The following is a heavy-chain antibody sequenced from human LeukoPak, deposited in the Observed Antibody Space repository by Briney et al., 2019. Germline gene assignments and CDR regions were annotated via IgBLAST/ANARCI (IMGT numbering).Heavy chain of an antibody. J-gene: IGHJ4*02. D-gene: IGHD3-22*01. CDR3: ARGQGDYYYDSSGYYSGLDY. Sequence: PGGSLRLSCAASGFTFSSYGMSWVRQAPGKGLEWVAVISYDGSNKYYADSVKGRFTISRDNSKNTLYLQMNSLRAEDTAVYYCARGQGDYYYDSSGYYSGLDYWGQGTLVTVSS. V-gene: IGHV3-30*03. CDR2: ISYDGSNK. CDR1: GFTFSSYG.